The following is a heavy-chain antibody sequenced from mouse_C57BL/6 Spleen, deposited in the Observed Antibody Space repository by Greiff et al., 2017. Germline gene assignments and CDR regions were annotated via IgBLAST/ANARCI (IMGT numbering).Heavy chain of an antibody. CDR3: ARLPGDY. Sequence: EVQGVESGGGLVKPGGSLKLSCAASGFTFSSYTMSWVRQTPEKRLEWVATISGGGGNTYYPDSVKGRFTISRDTAKNTLYLQMSSLRSEDTALYYCARLPGDYWGQGTTLTVSS. D-gene: IGHD4-1*01. J-gene: IGHJ2*01. CDR2: ISGGGGNT. CDR1: GFTFSSYT. V-gene: IGHV5-9*01.